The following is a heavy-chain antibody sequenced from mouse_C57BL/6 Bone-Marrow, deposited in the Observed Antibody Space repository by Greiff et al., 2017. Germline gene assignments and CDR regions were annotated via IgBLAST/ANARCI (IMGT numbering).Heavy chain of an antibody. CDR3: ARGLRRCAMAF. CDR2: ISSGSSTI. V-gene: IGHV5-17*01. CDR1: GFTFSDYG. D-gene: IGHD2-4*01. Sequence: EVKVEESGGGLVKPGGSLKLSCAASGFTFSDYGMHWVRQAPEKGLEWVAYISSGSSTIYYADTVKGRFTISRDNAKNTLFLQMTRLRSEDTAMYYCARGLRRCAMAFWCQGTSVTVSS. J-gene: IGHJ4*01.